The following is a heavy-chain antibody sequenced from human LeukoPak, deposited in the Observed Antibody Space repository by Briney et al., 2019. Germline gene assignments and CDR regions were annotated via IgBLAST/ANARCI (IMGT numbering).Heavy chain of an antibody. CDR2: IYHSGST. D-gene: IGHD3-3*01. V-gene: IGHV4-38-2*01. CDR3: ARVPINYDFWSGFENWFDP. CDR1: GYSISSGYY. Sequence: SETLSLTCAVSGYSISSGYYWGWIRQPPGKGLEGIGSIYHSGSTYYNPSLKSRVTISVDTSKNQFSLKLSSVTAADTAVYYCARVPINYDFWSGFENWFDPWGQGTLVTVSS. J-gene: IGHJ5*02.